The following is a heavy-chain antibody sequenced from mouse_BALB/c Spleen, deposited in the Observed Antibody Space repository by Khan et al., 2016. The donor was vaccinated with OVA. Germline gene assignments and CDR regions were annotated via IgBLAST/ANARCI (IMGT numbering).Heavy chain of an antibody. Sequence: QIQLVQSGPELKKPGETVKISCKASGYTFTNFGMNWVKQAPGEGLEWMGWINTYTGEPTYADDFKGRVAFSLDTSASTAYLQINNLDNEDTATYSGAGPPSISYSMAYWGQGTSLTVSA. CDR3: AGPPSISYSMAY. J-gene: IGHJ4*01. V-gene: IGHV9-3-1*01. CDR2: INTYTGEP. CDR1: GYTFTNFG.